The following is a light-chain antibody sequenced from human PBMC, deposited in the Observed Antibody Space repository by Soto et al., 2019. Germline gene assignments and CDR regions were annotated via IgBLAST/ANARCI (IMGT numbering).Light chain of an antibody. Sequence: EIVLTQSPGTLSLSPGERATLSCRASQSVSSSYLAWYQQKPGQAPRLLIYGASSRNTAIPDRFSGSGSGTNSTITISRLEPEDFAVYYSQQYGSSPLFTFGPGTKVDIK. V-gene: IGKV3-20*01. J-gene: IGKJ3*01. CDR3: QQYGSSPLFT. CDR1: QSVSSSY. CDR2: GAS.